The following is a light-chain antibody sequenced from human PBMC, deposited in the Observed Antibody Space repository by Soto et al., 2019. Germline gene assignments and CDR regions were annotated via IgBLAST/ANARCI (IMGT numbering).Light chain of an antibody. V-gene: IGKV1-5*03. CDR1: QSISAW. J-gene: IGKJ5*01. CDR3: QQYHSYPLT. Sequence: DLQMTQSPSTLSASVGERVTITCRASQSISAWLAWYQQKPGKAPTLLIYKASNVESGVPSRFSGSGSGTEFTLTISSPQPDNFATYYCQQYHSYPLTVGQGTRLEIK. CDR2: KAS.